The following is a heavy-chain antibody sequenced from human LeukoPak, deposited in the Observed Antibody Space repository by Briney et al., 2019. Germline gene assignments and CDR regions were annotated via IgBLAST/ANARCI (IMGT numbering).Heavy chain of an antibody. CDR3: ARDQGYCTSASCRGDAFDV. Sequence: PGGSLRLSCAASGFTFSDYSMNWVRQAPGKGLEWVAKIKQDGSEKYYVDSVKGRFTISRDNAKNSLSLQMNSLRAEDTAVYYCARDQGYCTSASCRGDAFDVWGQGSMISVSS. D-gene: IGHD2-2*01. J-gene: IGHJ3*01. CDR1: GFTFSDYS. V-gene: IGHV3-7*01. CDR2: IKQDGSEK.